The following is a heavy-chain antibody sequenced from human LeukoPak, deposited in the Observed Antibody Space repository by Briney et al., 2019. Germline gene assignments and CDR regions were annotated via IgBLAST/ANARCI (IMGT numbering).Heavy chain of an antibody. J-gene: IGHJ4*02. D-gene: IGHD2-15*01. CDR2: IYYSGST. Sequence: PSETLSLTCTVSGGSISGYYWSWIRQPPGKGLEWIGYIYYSGSTNYNPSLKSRVTISVDTSKNQFSLKLSSVTAADTAVYYCASVGGADLDYWGQGTLVTVSS. V-gene: IGHV4-59*01. CDR1: GGSISGYY. CDR3: ASVGGADLDY.